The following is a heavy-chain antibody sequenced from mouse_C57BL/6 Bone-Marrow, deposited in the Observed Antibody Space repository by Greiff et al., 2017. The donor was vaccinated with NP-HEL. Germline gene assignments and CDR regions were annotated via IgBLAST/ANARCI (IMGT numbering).Heavy chain of an antibody. CDR3: AIIYSSGYVEYYAMDY. CDR2: IDPSDSYT. D-gene: IGHD3-2*02. V-gene: IGHV1-69*01. CDR1: GYTFTSYW. Sequence: QVQLQQPGAELVMPGASVKLSCKASGYTFTSYWMHWVKQRPGQGLEWIGEIDPSDSYTNYNQKFKGKSTLTVDKSSSTAYMQLSSLTSEDSAVYYCAIIYSSGYVEYYAMDYWGQGTSVTVSS. J-gene: IGHJ4*01.